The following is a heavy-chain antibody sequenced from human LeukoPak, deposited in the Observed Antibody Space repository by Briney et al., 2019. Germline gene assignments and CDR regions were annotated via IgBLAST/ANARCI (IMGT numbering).Heavy chain of an antibody. CDR3: AKASAADR. Sequence: GGSLTLSCTVSGFTFSSYALSWVRQAPGKGLEWVSAISGSGGSTYYADTMKGRFTNFRDNSKNTLYLQMNSLGAEDTGVYYCAKASAADRWGQGTLVTVSS. V-gene: IGHV3-23*01. CDR2: ISGSGGST. D-gene: IGHD6-13*01. CDR1: GFTFSSYA. J-gene: IGHJ4*02.